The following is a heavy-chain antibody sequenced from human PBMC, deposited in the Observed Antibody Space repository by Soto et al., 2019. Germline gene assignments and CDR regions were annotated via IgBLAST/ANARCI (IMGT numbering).Heavy chain of an antibody. CDR3: ARVGVGLAAPRVWPY. CDR2: INPYNGNT. V-gene: IGHV1-18*01. Sequence: GSVKVSCKASAYTFTSYGMSRLRQAPGQGLEWMAWINPYNGNTKYAEKFLGRVTVTTDTSTATAYMEVRSLTSDDTAVFYCARVGVGLAAPRVWPYWGQGTPVTVSS. J-gene: IGHJ4*02. D-gene: IGHD6-13*01. CDR1: AYTFTSYG.